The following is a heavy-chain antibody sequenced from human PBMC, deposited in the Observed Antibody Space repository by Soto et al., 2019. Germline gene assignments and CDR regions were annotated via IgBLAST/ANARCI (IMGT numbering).Heavy chain of an antibody. Sequence: KVSCKASGYPFSDNQIHWLRRAPGQGLEWMGRINPKSDDTNYAQKFQGRVTMTRDTSIDTAYLELTGLTSDDTATYYCARKHSLDYIRWGLDPWGQGTLVTVPS. CDR2: INPKSDDT. J-gene: IGHJ5*02. CDR1: GYPFSDNQ. CDR3: ARKHSLDYIRWGLDP. D-gene: IGHD4-4*01. V-gene: IGHV1-2*02.